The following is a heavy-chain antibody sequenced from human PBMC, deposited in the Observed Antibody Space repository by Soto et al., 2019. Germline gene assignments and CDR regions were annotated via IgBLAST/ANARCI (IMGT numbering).Heavy chain of an antibody. D-gene: IGHD6-13*01. CDR1: GYTFTGYY. J-gene: IGHJ4*02. CDR2: INPNSGDT. CDR3: ARDSRGYSSSSKDISFDY. V-gene: IGHV1-2*04. Sequence: ASVKVSCKASGYTFTGYYMHWVRQAPGQGLEWMGWINPNSGDTNYAQKFQGWVTMTRDTSISTAYMELSRLRSDDTAVYYCARDSRGYSSSSKDISFDYWGQGTLVTVSS.